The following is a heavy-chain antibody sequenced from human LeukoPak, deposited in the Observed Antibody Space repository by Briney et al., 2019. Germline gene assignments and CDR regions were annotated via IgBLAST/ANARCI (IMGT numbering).Heavy chain of an antibody. CDR2: ISGSSSTI. J-gene: IGHJ4*02. V-gene: IGHV3-48*02. CDR1: GFTFSSYN. CDR3: AREYSSSSGSVSDY. D-gene: IGHD6-6*01. Sequence: PGGSLRLSCAASGFTFSSYNMNWVRQAPGKGLEWVSYISGSSSTIYYADSAKGRFTISRDNAKNSLYLQMNSLRDEDTAVYYCAREYSSSSGSVSDYWGQGTLVTVSS.